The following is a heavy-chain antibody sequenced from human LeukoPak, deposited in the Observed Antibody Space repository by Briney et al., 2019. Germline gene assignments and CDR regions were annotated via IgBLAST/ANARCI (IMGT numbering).Heavy chain of an antibody. CDR3: ARDPNGDYLGAFDI. J-gene: IGHJ3*02. D-gene: IGHD2-8*01. V-gene: IGHV3-23*01. CDR1: GFTFSTYA. Sequence: GGSLRLSCAASGFTFSTYAMTWVRQAPGQGLEWVSSIGGSRGGTFYADSVKGRFTISRDNTRNTLFLQMNSLGAEDTALYYCARDPNGDYLGAFDIWGQGIMVTVSS. CDR2: IGGSRGGT.